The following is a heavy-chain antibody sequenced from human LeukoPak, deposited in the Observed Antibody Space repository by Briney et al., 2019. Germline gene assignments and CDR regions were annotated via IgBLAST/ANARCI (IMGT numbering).Heavy chain of an antibody. CDR1: GFTFSSYS. CDR2: ISSSSSTI. D-gene: IGHD3-22*01. J-gene: IGHJ4*02. Sequence: GGSLRLSCAASGFTFSSYSMNWVRQAPGKGLEWVSYISSSSSTIYYADSVEGRFTISRDYTKNSLYLQLNSLRAEDTAVYYCARLGFDSSGYSPLTFDYWGQGTLVTVSS. CDR3: ARLGFDSSGYSPLTFDY. V-gene: IGHV3-48*01.